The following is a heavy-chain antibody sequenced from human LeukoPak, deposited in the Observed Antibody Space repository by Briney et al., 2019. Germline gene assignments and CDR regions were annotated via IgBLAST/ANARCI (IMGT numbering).Heavy chain of an antibody. CDR3: ARLLVGGQDYFDS. D-gene: IGHD2-15*01. CDR1: GYTFTNYW. V-gene: IGHV5-10-1*01. J-gene: IGHJ4*02. Sequence: PGGSLRLSCKGSGYTFTNYWISWVRQMPGKGLEWMGRIDPTDSYINYSPSFQGHVTMSTDQSISTAYLQWSSLKASHTAMYYCARLLVGGQDYFDSWGQGTLVTVSS. CDR2: IDPTDSYI.